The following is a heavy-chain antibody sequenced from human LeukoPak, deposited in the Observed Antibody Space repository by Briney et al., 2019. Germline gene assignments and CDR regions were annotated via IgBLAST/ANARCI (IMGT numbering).Heavy chain of an antibody. J-gene: IGHJ5*02. CDR1: GGTFSSYA. D-gene: IGHD1-7*01. V-gene: IGHV1-69*13. CDR2: IIPIFGTV. Sequence: SVKVSCKASGGTFSSYAISWVRQAPGQGLEWMGGIIPIFGTVNYAQKFQGRVTITADESTSTAYMELSSLRSEDTAVYYCARDHPEPRARNWNYRSNWFDPWGQGTLVTVSS. CDR3: ARDHPEPRARNWNYRSNWFDP.